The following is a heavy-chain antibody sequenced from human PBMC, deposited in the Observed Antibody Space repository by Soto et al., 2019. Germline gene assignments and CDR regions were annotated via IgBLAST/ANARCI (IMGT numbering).Heavy chain of an antibody. J-gene: IGHJ4*02. CDR3: ARDPGYSSGWYWYY. CDR1: GYTFTSYA. Sequence: ASVKVSSKASGYTFTSYAMHWVRQAPGQRLEWMGWINAGNGNTKYSQKFQGRVTITRDTSASTAYMELSSLRSEDTAVYYCARDPGYSSGWYWYYWGQGTLVTVSS. D-gene: IGHD6-19*01. CDR2: INAGNGNT. V-gene: IGHV1-3*01.